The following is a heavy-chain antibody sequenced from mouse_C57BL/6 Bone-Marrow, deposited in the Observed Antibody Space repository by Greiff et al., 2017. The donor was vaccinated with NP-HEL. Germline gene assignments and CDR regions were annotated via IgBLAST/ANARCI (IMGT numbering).Heavy chain of an antibody. CDR3: TTVSPYWYFDV. CDR2: IDPENGDT. CDR1: GFNITDDY. Sequence: VQLQQSGAELVRPGASVKLSCTASGFNITDDYMHWVKQRPEQGLEWIGWIDPENGDTEYASKFQGKATITADTSSNTAYLQLSSLTSEDTAVYYCTTVSPYWYFDVWGTGTTVTVSS. J-gene: IGHJ1*03. V-gene: IGHV14-4*01.